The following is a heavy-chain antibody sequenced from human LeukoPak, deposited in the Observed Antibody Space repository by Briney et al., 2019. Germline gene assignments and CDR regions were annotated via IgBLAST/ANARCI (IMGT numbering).Heavy chain of an antibody. D-gene: IGHD3-22*01. Sequence: GGSLRLSCAASGFTFSSYAMRWVRQAPGKGPEWVSAISGSGGSTYYADSVKGRFTISRDNSKNALYLQMNSLRAEDTAVYYCAKDDSSGYYPTYYFDYWGQGTLVTVSS. V-gene: IGHV3-23*01. CDR3: AKDDSSGYYPTYYFDY. CDR1: GFTFSSYA. CDR2: ISGSGGST. J-gene: IGHJ4*02.